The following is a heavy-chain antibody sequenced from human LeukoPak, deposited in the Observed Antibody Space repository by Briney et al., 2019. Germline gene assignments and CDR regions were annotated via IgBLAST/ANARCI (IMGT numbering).Heavy chain of an antibody. CDR1: GYLISTYYY. Sequence: PSKTLSLTCDVSGYLISTYYYWGWIRKPPGEGLEWIGAVNNTGSAYYDPSLKSRATISVDTSKNQLSLQLTSVTAADTAVYYCARGGVVVGVYFDSWGQGTLVTVSS. CDR3: ARGGVVVGVYFDS. D-gene: IGHD2-15*01. J-gene: IGHJ4*02. CDR2: VNNTGSA. V-gene: IGHV4-38-2*01.